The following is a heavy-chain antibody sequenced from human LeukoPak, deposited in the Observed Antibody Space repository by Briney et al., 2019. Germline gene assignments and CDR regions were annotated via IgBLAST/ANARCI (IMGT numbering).Heavy chain of an antibody. CDR3: ARDLAPAAGYSRGWYVGDY. J-gene: IGHJ4*02. CDR1: GYTFTSYY. Sequence: ASVKVSCKASGYTFTSYYMHWVRQAPGQGLEWMEMINPSGGSTSYAQKFHGRVTITRHTSTSTVYMDRSSLTSEDTAGPFFARDLAPAAGYSRGWYVGDYWGQGALVTVSS. D-gene: IGHD6-19*01. V-gene: IGHV1-46*01. CDR2: INPSGGST.